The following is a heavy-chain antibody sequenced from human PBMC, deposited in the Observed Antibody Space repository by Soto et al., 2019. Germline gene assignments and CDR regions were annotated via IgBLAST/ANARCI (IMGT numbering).Heavy chain of an antibody. Sequence: GGSLRLSCAASGFTFSSYAMSWVRQAPGKGLEWVSAISGSGGSTYYADSGKGRFTISRDNSKNTLYLQMHSLRAEDTAVYYCAKDRGFFGWFDPWGQGTLVTVSS. J-gene: IGHJ5*02. CDR3: AKDRGFFGWFDP. D-gene: IGHD3-10*01. CDR2: ISGSGGST. CDR1: GFTFSSYA. V-gene: IGHV3-23*01.